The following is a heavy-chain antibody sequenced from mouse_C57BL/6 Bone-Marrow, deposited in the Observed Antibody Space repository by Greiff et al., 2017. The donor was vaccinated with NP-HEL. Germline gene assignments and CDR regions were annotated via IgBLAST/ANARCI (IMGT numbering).Heavy chain of an antibody. CDR1: GYTFTSYW. J-gene: IGHJ1*03. D-gene: IGHD1-1*01. CDR3: ARYYGSRRYFDV. CDR2: IYPGSGST. Sequence: VQLQQPGAELVKPGASVKMSCKASGYTFTSYWITWVKQRPGQGLEWIGDIYPGSGSTNYNEKFKSKATLTVDTSSSTAYMQLSSLTSEDSAVYYCARYYGSRRYFDVWGKGTTVTVSS. V-gene: IGHV1-55*01.